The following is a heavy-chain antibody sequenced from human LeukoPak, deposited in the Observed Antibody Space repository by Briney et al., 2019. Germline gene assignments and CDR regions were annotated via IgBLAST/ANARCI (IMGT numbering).Heavy chain of an antibody. J-gene: IGHJ4*02. V-gene: IGHV4-39*07. CDR2: INHSGST. Sequence: SETLSLTCTVSGGSISSSSYYWGWIRQPPGKGLEWIGEINHSGSTNYNPSLKSRVTISVDTSKNQFSLKLSSVTAADTAVYYCASGLYYGDYFDYWGQGTLVTVSS. CDR1: GGSISSSSYY. CDR3: ASGLYYGDYFDY. D-gene: IGHD4-17*01.